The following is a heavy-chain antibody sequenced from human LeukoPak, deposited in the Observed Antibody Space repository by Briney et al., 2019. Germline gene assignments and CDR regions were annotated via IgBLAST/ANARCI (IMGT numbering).Heavy chain of an antibody. V-gene: IGHV3-7*03. J-gene: IGHJ4*02. CDR2: IKLDGGEK. CDR1: GFTFGKYW. Sequence: GRSLRLSCVASGFTFGKYWMSWVRQAPGKGLEWVANIKLDGGEKNYVDSVKGRFTISRDNTKNSLYLQMNSLRVEDTAVFYCARDQYDTWSRRGNFDSWGQGTLVIVSS. D-gene: IGHD3-3*01. CDR3: ARDQYDTWSRRGNFDS.